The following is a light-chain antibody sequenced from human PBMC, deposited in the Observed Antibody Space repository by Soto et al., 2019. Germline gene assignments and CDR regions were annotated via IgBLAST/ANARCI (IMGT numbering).Light chain of an antibody. CDR3: LQDYSYPRT. CDR1: QGIRDD. CDR2: AAS. V-gene: IGKV1-6*01. J-gene: IGKJ1*01. Sequence: AIKMTQSPSSLSASVGDRVTITCRASQGIRDDLGWYQQKPGKAPKVLIYAASNLQSGVPSRFSGSGSGTDFTLTISNLQPEDSATYYCLQDYSYPRTFGQGTKVEIK.